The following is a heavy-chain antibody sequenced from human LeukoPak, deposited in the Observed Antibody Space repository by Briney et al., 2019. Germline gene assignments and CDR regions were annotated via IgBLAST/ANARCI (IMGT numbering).Heavy chain of an antibody. J-gene: IGHJ4*02. CDR3: APAAEAYTSWWKV. Sequence: GASVKVSCKASGYKFTDDYMHWVRQAPGQGLEVMGWINPDSGFTNYAQKFKGRVTMTRDTSISTGYLEVRGLSSDDTAVYYCAPAAEAYTSWWKVWGQGTLVTVPS. V-gene: IGHV1-2*02. D-gene: IGHD3-16*01. CDR1: GYKFTDDY. CDR2: INPDSGFT.